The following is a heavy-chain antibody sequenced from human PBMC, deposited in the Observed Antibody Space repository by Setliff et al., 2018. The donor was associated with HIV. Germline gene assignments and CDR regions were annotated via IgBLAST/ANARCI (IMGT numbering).Heavy chain of an antibody. CDR3: AKVDNGHCDSTSCRDFDY. CDR1: GFTFRKYD. Sequence: GGSLRLSCAASGFTFRKYDMSWLRQAPGKGLEWVADISGISDKIKYVDSVKGRFTISRDNSRNMVYLQMNSLRADDTAVYYCAKVDNGHCDSTSCRDFDYWGRGTLVTVSS. D-gene: IGHD2-2*03. V-gene: IGHV3-23*01. CDR2: ISGISDKI. J-gene: IGHJ4*02.